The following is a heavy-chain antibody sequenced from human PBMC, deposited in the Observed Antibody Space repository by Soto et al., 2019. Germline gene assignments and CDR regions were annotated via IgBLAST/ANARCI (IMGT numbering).Heavy chain of an antibody. CDR3: ARVRRIMITFGGVLGPFDY. Sequence: ASVKVSCNASGYTLTGYYMHWVRQAPVQGLEWMGWINPNSGGTNCAQKFQGRVTMTRDTSISTAYMELSRLRSEDTAVYSCARVRRIMITFGGVLGPFDYWGQGTLVTVSS. V-gene: IGHV1-2*02. CDR2: INPNSGGT. J-gene: IGHJ4*02. CDR1: GYTLTGYY. D-gene: IGHD3-16*02.